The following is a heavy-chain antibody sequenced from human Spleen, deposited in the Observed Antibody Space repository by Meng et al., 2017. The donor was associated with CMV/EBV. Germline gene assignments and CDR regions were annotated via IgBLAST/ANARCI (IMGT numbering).Heavy chain of an antibody. CDR1: GYTFTDYY. CDR3: ARNSGQNYYYGLDV. D-gene: IGHD5-12*01. J-gene: IGHJ6*01. Sequence: ASVKVSCKASGYTFTDYYMYWVRQAPGQGLEWMGWINPKNGGTNYAQKFQGRVTMTRDTSITAAYMELTRLRSDDTALYYCARNSGQNYYYGLDVWGQGTTVTVSS. CDR2: INPKNGGT. V-gene: IGHV1-2*02.